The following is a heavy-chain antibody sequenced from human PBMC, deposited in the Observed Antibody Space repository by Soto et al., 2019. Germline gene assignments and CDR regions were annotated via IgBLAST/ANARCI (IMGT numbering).Heavy chain of an antibody. CDR2: IYYSGST. D-gene: IGHD2-15*01. CDR1: GGSISRYY. V-gene: IGHV4-59*01. J-gene: IGHJ5*02. CDR3: ARVYCSGGSCYSAGGFDP. Sequence: SETLSLTCTVSGGSISRYYWSWIRQPPGKGLEWIGYIYYSGSTNYNPSLKSRVTISVDTSKNQFSLKLGSVTAADTAVYYCARVYCSGGSCYSAGGFDPWGRGPLVT.